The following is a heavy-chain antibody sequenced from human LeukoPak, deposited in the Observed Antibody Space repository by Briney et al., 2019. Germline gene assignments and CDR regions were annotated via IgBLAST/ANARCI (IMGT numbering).Heavy chain of an antibody. J-gene: IGHJ4*02. Sequence: ASVKVSCKASGYTFTDYFIHWVRQAPGQGLEWMGWINPNSGGTNYAQKFQGRVTMTRDTSISTAYMELNLRSDDTAAYYCARDKAGRGTGWYLSDYWGQGTLVTVSS. V-gene: IGHV1-2*02. D-gene: IGHD6-19*01. CDR2: INPNSGGT. CDR1: GYTFTDYF. CDR3: ARDKAGRGTGWYLSDY.